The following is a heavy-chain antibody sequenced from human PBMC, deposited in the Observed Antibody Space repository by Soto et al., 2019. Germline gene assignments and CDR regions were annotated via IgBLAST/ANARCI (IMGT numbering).Heavy chain of an antibody. CDR2: ISGSAGST. CDR3: AKEEGSTWYPTDY. Sequence: LRLSCAASGFTFSDYAMSWVRQAPGKGLEWVSVISGSAGSTFYADSVKGRFTISRDNSKNTLFLQMNSLRVEDTAVYYCAKEEGSTWYPTDYWGQGTLVTVSS. J-gene: IGHJ4*02. CDR1: GFTFSDYA. V-gene: IGHV3-23*01. D-gene: IGHD6-13*01.